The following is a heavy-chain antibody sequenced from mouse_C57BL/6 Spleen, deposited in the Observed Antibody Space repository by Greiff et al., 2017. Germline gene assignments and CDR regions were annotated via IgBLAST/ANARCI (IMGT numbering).Heavy chain of an antibody. Sequence: EVQLVESGGDLVKPGGSLKLSCAASGFTFSSYGMSWVRQTPDKRLEWVATISSGGSYTYYPDSVKGRFTISRDNAKNTLYLQMSSLKSEDTAMYYCARQGDYDYDGAFAYWGQGTLVTVSA. D-gene: IGHD2-4*01. J-gene: IGHJ3*01. V-gene: IGHV5-6*01. CDR2: ISSGGSYT. CDR1: GFTFSSYG. CDR3: ARQGDYDYDGAFAY.